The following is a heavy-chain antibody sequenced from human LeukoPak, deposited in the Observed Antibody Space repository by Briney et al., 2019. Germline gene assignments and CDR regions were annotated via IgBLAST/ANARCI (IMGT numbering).Heavy chain of an antibody. CDR1: GYTFTSYG. CDR2: ISGYSGKT. CDR3: ARDAREVLFWFGEFFP. J-gene: IGHJ5*02. D-gene: IGHD3-10*01. Sequence: ASVKVSCKASGYTFTSYGINWVRQAPGQGLEWMGWISGYSGKTKYAPKIQGRVTMTIDTSTSTAYMELRSLRSDDTAVYYCARDAREVLFWFGEFFPWGQGTLVTVSS. V-gene: IGHV1-18*01.